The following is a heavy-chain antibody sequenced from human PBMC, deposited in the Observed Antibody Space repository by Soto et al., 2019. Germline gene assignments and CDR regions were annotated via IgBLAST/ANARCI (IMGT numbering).Heavy chain of an antibody. CDR3: AREFDRRGYSYGFVFFFDY. CDR1: GFTFSSYW. Sequence: GGSLRLSCAASGFTFSSYWMSWVRQAPGKGLEWVANIKQDGSEKYYVDSVKGRFTISRDNAKNSLYLQMNSLRAEDTAVYYCAREFDRRGYSYGFVFFFDYWGQGTLVTVSS. D-gene: IGHD5-18*01. CDR2: IKQDGSEK. V-gene: IGHV3-7*01. J-gene: IGHJ4*02.